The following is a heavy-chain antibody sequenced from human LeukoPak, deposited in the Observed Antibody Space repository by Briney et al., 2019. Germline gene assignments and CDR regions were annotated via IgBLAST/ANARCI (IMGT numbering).Heavy chain of an antibody. V-gene: IGHV4-59*01. Sequence: PSETLSLTCTVSGGSISSYYWSWIRQPPGKGLEWIGYIYYSGSTNYNPSLKSQVTISVDTSKNQFSLKLSSVTAADTAVYYCAREAHYPPWGAFDIWGQGTMVTVSS. CDR1: GGSISSYY. J-gene: IGHJ3*02. D-gene: IGHD3-16*01. CDR2: IYYSGST. CDR3: AREAHYPPWGAFDI.